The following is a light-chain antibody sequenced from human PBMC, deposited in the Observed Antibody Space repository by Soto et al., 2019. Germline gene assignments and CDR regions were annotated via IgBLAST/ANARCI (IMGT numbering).Light chain of an antibody. CDR3: SSYTSSSSPYV. V-gene: IGLV2-14*01. CDR2: EVS. CDR1: SSDVGGYNY. Sequence: QSALTQPASVSGSLGQSITISCTGTSSDVGGYNYVSWYQLHPGKAPKLMIYEVSNRPSGVSNRFSGSKSGNTASLTISGLQAEDEADYYCSSYTSSSSPYVFGTGTKLTVL. J-gene: IGLJ1*01.